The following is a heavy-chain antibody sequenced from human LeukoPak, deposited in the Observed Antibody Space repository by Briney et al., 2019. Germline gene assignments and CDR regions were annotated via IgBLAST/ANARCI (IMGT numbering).Heavy chain of an antibody. CDR2: IYPGDSDT. D-gene: IGHD5-18*01. J-gene: IGHJ4*02. CDR1: GYSFTSYW. Sequence: KLGESLKISCKGSGYSFTSYWIGWVRQMPGKGLEWMGIIYPGDSDTRYSPSFQGQVTISADKSISTAYLQWSSLKASDTAIYYCARLPGVDTAVGYYFDYWGQGTLVTVSS. V-gene: IGHV5-51*01. CDR3: ARLPGVDTAVGYYFDY.